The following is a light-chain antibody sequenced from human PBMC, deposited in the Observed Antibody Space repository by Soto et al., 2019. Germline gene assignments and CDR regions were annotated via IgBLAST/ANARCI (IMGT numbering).Light chain of an antibody. J-gene: IGLJ2*01. Sequence: QSVLTQPASVSGSPGQSITISCTGTSSDVGGYNYVSWYQQHPGKAPKLMIYEVSRRPSGVSNRFSASKSGNTASLTISGLRAEDEGDYYCSSYTGSNVVFGGGTKLTVL. V-gene: IGLV2-14*01. CDR3: SSYTGSNVV. CDR2: EVS. CDR1: SSDVGGYNY.